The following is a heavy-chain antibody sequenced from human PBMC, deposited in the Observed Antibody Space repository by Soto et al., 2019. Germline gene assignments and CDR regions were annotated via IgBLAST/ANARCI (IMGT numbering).Heavy chain of an antibody. Sequence: QVQLVQSGTEVKKPGASVKVSCKTSGYTFTNFGISWVRQAPGQGLEWMGWISAFNGHTHHAQKFQGRVTLTTDTSQTTAFLELRSLRSDDTAVYYCAREPPRATAGLNYFDPWGQGTLVSVSS. D-gene: IGHD6-13*01. V-gene: IGHV1-18*01. CDR2: ISAFNGHT. CDR1: GYTFTNFG. CDR3: AREPPRATAGLNYFDP. J-gene: IGHJ5*02.